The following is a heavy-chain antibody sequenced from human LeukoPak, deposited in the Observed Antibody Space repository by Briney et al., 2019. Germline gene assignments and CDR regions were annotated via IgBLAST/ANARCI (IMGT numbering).Heavy chain of an antibody. CDR2: INPNSGDT. V-gene: IGHV1-2*02. Sequence: ASVKVSCKASGYTLTDYYMHWVRQAPAQGLEWMGWINPNSGDTNYAQKFQGRVTMTRDASISTAYMELSRLTSDDTAVYYCARDWRGSYFPDFWGQGTLVTVSS. CDR3: ARDWRGSYFPDF. D-gene: IGHD1-26*01. CDR1: GYTLTDYY. J-gene: IGHJ4*02.